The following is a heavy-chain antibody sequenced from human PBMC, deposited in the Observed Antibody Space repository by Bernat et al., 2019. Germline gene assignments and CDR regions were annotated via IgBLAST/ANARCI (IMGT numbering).Heavy chain of an antibody. CDR3: ARDGKDIVLVPAGVDYYYGMDV. J-gene: IGHJ6*02. CDR2: ISAYNGNT. Sequence: QVQLVRSGAEVKKPGASVKVSCKASGYTFTSYGISWVRQAPGQGLEWRGWISAYNGNTNYAQKLQGRVPMTTDTSTRTAYMELRSLRSDDTAVYYCARDGKDIVLVPAGVDYYYGMDVWGQGTTVTVSS. D-gene: IGHD2-2*01. CDR1: GYTFTSYG. V-gene: IGHV1-18*01.